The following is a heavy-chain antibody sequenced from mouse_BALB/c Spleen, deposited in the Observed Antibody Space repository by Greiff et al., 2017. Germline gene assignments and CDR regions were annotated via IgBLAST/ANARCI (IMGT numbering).Heavy chain of an antibody. J-gene: IGHJ4*01. Sequence: VKLMESGPGLVAPSQSLSITCTVSGFSLTSYGVHWVRQPPGKGLEWLGVIWAGGSTNYNSALMSRLSISKDDSKSQVFLKMNSLQTDDTAMYYCARYPLNWDDYAMDYWGQGTSGTVSS. CDR2: IWAGGST. CDR1: GFSLTSYG. D-gene: IGHD4-1*01. CDR3: ARYPLNWDDYAMDY. V-gene: IGHV2-9*02.